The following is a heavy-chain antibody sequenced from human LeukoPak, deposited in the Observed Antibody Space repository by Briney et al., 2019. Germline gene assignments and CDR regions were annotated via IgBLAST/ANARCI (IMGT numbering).Heavy chain of an antibody. Sequence: SVKVSCKASGGTFSSYAISWVRQAPGQGLEWMGGIIPIFGTANYAQKFQGRVTITADESTSTAYMELSSLRSEDTAVYYCARDPGSSGYYTDFYYYYYGMDVWGQGTTVTVSS. V-gene: IGHV1-69*13. CDR2: IIPIFGTA. CDR3: ARDPGSSGYYTDFYYYYYGMDV. J-gene: IGHJ6*02. CDR1: GGTFSSYA. D-gene: IGHD3-22*01.